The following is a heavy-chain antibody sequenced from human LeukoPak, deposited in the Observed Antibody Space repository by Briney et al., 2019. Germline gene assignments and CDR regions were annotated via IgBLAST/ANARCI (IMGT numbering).Heavy chain of an antibody. CDR3: AKTTAVATPPLYFQN. J-gene: IGHJ1*01. CDR1: GFTFSSYA. V-gene: IGHV3-23*01. CDR2: ISGSGRSI. Sequence: PGGSLRLSCAASGFTFSSYAMSWVRQAPGKGLEWVSSISGSGRSIYYADSVKGRFTISRDSSKNTLYLQMNSPRAEDTAVYYCAKTTAVATPPLYFQNWGQGTLVTVSS. D-gene: IGHD4-23*01.